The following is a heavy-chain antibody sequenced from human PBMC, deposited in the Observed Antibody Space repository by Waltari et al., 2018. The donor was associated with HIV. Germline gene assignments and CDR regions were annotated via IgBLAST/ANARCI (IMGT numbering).Heavy chain of an antibody. CDR3: ARFDGGNSEVYH. D-gene: IGHD2-8*01. CDR2: IDSGSSYI. CDR1: GFSFRVYS. J-gene: IGHJ4*02. Sequence: EVHLVESGGGLVKPGGSLSLSCAASGFSFRVYSMTWVRQAPGKGLEWVSTIDSGSSYIDYADSVRGRFTISRDNAKNSLFLQMDSLRAEDTAFYYCARFDGGNSEVYHWGQGTLVTVSS. V-gene: IGHV3-21*04.